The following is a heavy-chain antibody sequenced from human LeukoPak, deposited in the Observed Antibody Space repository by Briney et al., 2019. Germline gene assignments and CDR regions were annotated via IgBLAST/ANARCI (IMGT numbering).Heavy chain of an antibody. CDR1: GFTFSNYA. CDR2: ISGSGAST. Sequence: GGSLRLSCVASGFTFSNYAMSWVRQAPGKGLEWVSAISGSGASTYYADSVKGRFTISRDSSRNTLYLQMNSLRAEDTAVYYCAKTHRPYYHYYHVMDVWGQGTTVTVSS. V-gene: IGHV3-23*01. CDR3: AKTHRPYYHYYHVMDV. J-gene: IGHJ6*02.